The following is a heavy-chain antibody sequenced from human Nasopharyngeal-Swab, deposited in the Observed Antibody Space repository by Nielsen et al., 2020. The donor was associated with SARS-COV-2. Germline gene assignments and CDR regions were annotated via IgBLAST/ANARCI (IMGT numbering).Heavy chain of an antibody. CDR1: GFSITYRF. CDR2: ITPFNGNA. CDR3: ASGQCINGVCNPTDGLDV. D-gene: IGHD2-8*01. Sequence: AVKVSCKASGFSITYRFLHWMRQAPGQALEWMGWITPFNGNAKYAQKFQGRVSITRDGSRTTASLELSSLRPDDTAMYFCASGQCINGVCNPTDGLDVWGQGTSVTVS. V-gene: IGHV1-45*02. J-gene: IGHJ6*02.